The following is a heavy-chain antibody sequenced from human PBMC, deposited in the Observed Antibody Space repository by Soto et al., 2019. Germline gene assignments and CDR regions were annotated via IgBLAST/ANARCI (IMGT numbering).Heavy chain of an antibody. CDR1: GGSISSGGYS. Sequence: PSETLSLTCAVSGGSISSGGYSWSWIRQPPGKGLERIRYIYHSGSTYYNPSLKSRVTISVDRSKNQFSLKLSSVTAADTAVYYCARDGGYSYGYWFDPWGQGTLVTVSS. V-gene: IGHV4-30-2*01. D-gene: IGHD5-18*01. CDR2: IYHSGST. J-gene: IGHJ5*02. CDR3: ARDGGYSYGYWFDP.